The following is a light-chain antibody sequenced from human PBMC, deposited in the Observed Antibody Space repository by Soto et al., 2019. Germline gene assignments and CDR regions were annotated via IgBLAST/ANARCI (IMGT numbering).Light chain of an antibody. CDR1: QSVTSW. CDR3: QQYLNWPWT. J-gene: IGKJ1*01. Sequence: EIVMTQSPATLSVSPGERATLSCRASQSVTSWLAWYQQKPGQAPRLLINGASIRATGIPARFSGSGSGKEFTLTISGLQSEEFAVYYCQQYLNWPWTFGQGTKVEI. V-gene: IGKV3-15*01. CDR2: GAS.